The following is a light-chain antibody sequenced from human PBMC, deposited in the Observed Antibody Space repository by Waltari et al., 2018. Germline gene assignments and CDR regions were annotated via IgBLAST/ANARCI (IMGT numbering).Light chain of an antibody. V-gene: IGKV4-1*01. CDR3: QQYYANPRT. Sequence: DYVMPQSPDSVAVSLGERATITCKASRNLLYSPNNKNYLAWFQQKAVQPPKLLIYWASSRESGVPDRFSGSGSGSDFTLTISSLQAEDVAVYYCQQYYANPRTFGQGTRVEIK. CDR2: WAS. J-gene: IGKJ1*01. CDR1: RNLLYSPNNKNY.